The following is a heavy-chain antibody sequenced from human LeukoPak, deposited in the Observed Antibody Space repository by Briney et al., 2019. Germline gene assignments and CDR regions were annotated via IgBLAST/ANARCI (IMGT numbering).Heavy chain of an antibody. CDR3: ARDVWFGERNFDY. Sequence: ASVKVSCKASGYTFTSYGISWVRQAPGQGLEWMGGISAYNGNTNYAQKLQGRVTMTTDTPTSTAYMELRSVRSDDTAVYYCARDVWFGERNFDYWGQGTLVTVSS. V-gene: IGHV1-18*01. J-gene: IGHJ4*02. CDR1: GYTFTSYG. CDR2: ISAYNGNT. D-gene: IGHD3-10*01.